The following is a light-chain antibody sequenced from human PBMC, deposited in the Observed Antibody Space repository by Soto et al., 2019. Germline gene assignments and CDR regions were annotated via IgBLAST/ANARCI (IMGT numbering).Light chain of an antibody. Sequence: EIVLTQSPGTLSLSPGERATLSCRASQSVSSNFLAWYQQKPGQAPRLLISGATSRATGIPDRFSGSGSGTDFTLTISRLEPEDFVVYYCQLYGSSPRYTFGQGTKLEIK. J-gene: IGKJ2*01. V-gene: IGKV3-20*01. CDR1: QSVSSNF. CDR2: GAT. CDR3: QLYGSSPRYT.